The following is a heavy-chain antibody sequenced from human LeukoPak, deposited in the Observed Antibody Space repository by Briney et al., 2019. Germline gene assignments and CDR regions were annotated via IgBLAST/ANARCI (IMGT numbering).Heavy chain of an antibody. CDR3: ARGVVPAAMRYWYFDL. D-gene: IGHD2-2*01. CDR1: GFTFSSYE. Sequence: GGSLRLSCAASGFTFSSYEMNWVRQAPGKGLEWVSYISSSGSTIYYADSVKGRFTISRDNSKNTLYLQMNSLRAEDTAVYYCARGVVPAAMRYWYFDLWGRGTLVTVSS. V-gene: IGHV3-48*03. J-gene: IGHJ2*01. CDR2: ISSSGSTI.